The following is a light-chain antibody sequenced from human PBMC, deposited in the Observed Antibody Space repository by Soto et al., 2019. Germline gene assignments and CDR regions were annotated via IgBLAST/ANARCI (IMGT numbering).Light chain of an antibody. J-gene: IGKJ4*01. CDR1: QSISSW. CDR3: QQYNSYPLT. CDR2: DAS. Sequence: DLQMTQSPSTLSATVGDRVTITCRASQSISSWLAWYQQKPGKAPKLLIYDASSLESGVPSRFSGSGSGTEFTLTISSLQPDDFATYYCQQYNSYPLTFGGGTKVDIK. V-gene: IGKV1-5*01.